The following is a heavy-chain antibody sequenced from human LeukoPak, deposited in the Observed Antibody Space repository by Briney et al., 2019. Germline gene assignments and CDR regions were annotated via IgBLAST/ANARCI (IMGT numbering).Heavy chain of an antibody. D-gene: IGHD4-17*01. Sequence: GGSLRLFCAASGFTFSSYSMNWVRQAPGKGLEWVSSISSSSSYIYYADSVKGRFTISRDNAKNSLYLQMNSLRAEDTAGYYCATTVTTEPNDYWGQGTLVTVSS. CDR1: GFTFSSYS. CDR2: ISSSSSYI. V-gene: IGHV3-21*01. J-gene: IGHJ4*02. CDR3: ATTVTTEPNDY.